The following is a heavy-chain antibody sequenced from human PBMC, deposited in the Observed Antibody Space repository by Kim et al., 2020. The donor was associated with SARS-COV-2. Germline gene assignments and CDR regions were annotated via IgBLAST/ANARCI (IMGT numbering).Heavy chain of an antibody. Sequence: GGSLRLSCAASGFTFSSYAMSWVRQAPGKGLEWVSAISGSGGSTYYADSVKGRFTISRDNSKNTLYLQMNSLRAEDTAVYYCAIDSPFSSSSYHLGMDVWGEGTTVTVSS. V-gene: IGHV3-23*01. CDR3: AIDSPFSSSSYHLGMDV. CDR2: ISGSGGST. CDR1: GFTFSSYA. J-gene: IGHJ6*04. D-gene: IGHD6-13*01.